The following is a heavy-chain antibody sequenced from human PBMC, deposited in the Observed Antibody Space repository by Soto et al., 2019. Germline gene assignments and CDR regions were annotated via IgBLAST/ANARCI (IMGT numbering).Heavy chain of an antibody. Sequence: PGGSLRLSCAVSGFMFNNYAMSWVRQAPGKGLEWVSTVSVSGGTTYYADSLKGRFTISRDNSKKTVYLQMNRLRADDTAIYYCAKGLYYYDSSGYRLFDYWGQGTLVTVSS. V-gene: IGHV3-23*01. CDR1: GFMFNNYA. CDR3: AKGLYYYDSSGYRLFDY. J-gene: IGHJ4*02. D-gene: IGHD3-22*01. CDR2: VSVSGGTT.